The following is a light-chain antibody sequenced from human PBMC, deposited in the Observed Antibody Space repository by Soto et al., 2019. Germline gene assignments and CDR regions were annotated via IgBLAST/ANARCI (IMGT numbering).Light chain of an antibody. J-gene: IGKJ3*01. V-gene: IGKV1-5*03. CDR1: QTIGSW. Sequence: DVQMTQSPSTLSASVGDSVIITCRASQTIGSWLAWYQQKPGKVPKRIIHKASSLESGVSSRFSGSGSGTQFTLTIRSLQPDDFATYYCQQYSSLSAFGPGTKVDIK. CDR2: KAS. CDR3: QQYSSLSA.